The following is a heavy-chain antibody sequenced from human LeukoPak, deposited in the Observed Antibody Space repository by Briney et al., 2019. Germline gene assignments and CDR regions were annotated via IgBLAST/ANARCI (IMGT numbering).Heavy chain of an antibody. CDR2: IYYSGST. J-gene: IGHJ5*02. D-gene: IGHD7-27*01. V-gene: IGHV4-59*11. CDR3: ARDQGATGAVWFDP. CDR1: GGSISSHY. Sequence: SETLSLTCTVSGGSISSHYWSWIRQPPGKGLEWIGYIYYSGSTNYNPSLKSRVTISVDTSKNQFSLKLSSVTAADTAVYYCARDQGATGAVWFDPWGQGTLVTFSS.